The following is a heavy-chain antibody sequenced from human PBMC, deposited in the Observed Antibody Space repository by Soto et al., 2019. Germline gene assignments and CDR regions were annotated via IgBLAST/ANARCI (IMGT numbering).Heavy chain of an antibody. J-gene: IGHJ4*02. D-gene: IGHD3-16*01. CDR3: VCGGNFFVY. Sequence: EVQLVESGGGLVQPGGSLRLPCAASGFTFSTYWMTWVRQPPGKGLEWVASINQDGSERYYVDSVRGRFTISRDNAKNSPYPQMNSLRAEDTAVYYCVCGGNFFVYWGQGTLVTVSP. V-gene: IGHV3-7*01. CDR2: INQDGSER. CDR1: GFTFSTYW.